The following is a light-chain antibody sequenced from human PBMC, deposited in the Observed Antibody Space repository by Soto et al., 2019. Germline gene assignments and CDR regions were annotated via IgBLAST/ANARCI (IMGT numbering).Light chain of an antibody. Sequence: QSVLTQPPSVSGSPGQRVTISCTGSSSNIGARYDVHWYQQLPGTAPKLLFFDDSIRPSGVPDRFSASTSGTSAFLAITGLQAEDEADYYCQSYDTSLRGSVFGGGTQLTVL. J-gene: IGLJ3*02. CDR1: SSNIGARYD. V-gene: IGLV1-40*01. CDR3: QSYDTSLRGSV. CDR2: DDS.